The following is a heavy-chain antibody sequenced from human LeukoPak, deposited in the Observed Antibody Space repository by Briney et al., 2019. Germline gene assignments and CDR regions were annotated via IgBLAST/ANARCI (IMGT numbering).Heavy chain of an antibody. V-gene: IGHV3-43*01. CDR1: GLTFDEYT. CDR3: ARDSYSSSPDAFDI. Sequence: PGGSLRLSCAASGLTFDEYTMHWVRQGPGKGLEWVSLISRNGGTTKYADSVKGRFTISRDNAKNSLYLQMNSLRAEDTAVYYCARDSYSSSPDAFDIWGQGTMVTVSS. D-gene: IGHD6-6*01. CDR2: ISRNGGTT. J-gene: IGHJ3*02.